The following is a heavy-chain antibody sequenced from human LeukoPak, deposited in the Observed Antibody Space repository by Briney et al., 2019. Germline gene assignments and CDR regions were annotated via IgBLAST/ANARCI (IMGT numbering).Heavy chain of an antibody. CDR2: ISSSSSYI. V-gene: IGHV3-21*01. D-gene: IGHD5-18*01. CDR1: GFTFSSYW. CDR3: ARARVDTAMVTPHYYMDV. J-gene: IGHJ6*03. Sequence: GGSLRLSCAASGFTFSSYWMNWVRQAPGKGLEWVSSISSSSSYIYYADSVKGRFTISRDNAKNSLYLQMNSLRAEDTAVYYCARARVDTAMVTPHYYMDVWGKGTTVTISS.